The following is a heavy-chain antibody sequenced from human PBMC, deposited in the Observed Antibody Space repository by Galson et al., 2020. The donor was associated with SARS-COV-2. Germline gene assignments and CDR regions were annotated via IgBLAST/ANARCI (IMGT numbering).Heavy chain of an antibody. D-gene: IGHD4-4*01. V-gene: IGHV2-26*01. CDR3: AGAYSNYDWYIDL. J-gene: IGHJ2*01. Sequence: KMSGPTLVKPTETLTLTCTVSGFSLSNARMGVSWIRQPPGKALEWLAHIFSNDEKSYSTSLKSRLTISKDTSKSQVVLTMTNMDPVDTATYYCAGAYSNYDWYIDLWGRGTLVTVSS. CDR1: GFSLSNARMG. CDR2: IFSNDEK.